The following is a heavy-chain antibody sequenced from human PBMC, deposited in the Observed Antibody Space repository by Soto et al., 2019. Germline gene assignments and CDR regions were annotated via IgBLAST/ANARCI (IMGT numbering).Heavy chain of an antibody. J-gene: IGHJ4*02. CDR3: AREVYYYDSSGYFDY. CDR2: ISAYNGNT. V-gene: IGHV1-18*01. Sequence: ASVKVSCKASGYTFTSYGISWVRQAPGQGLEWMGWISAYNGNTNYAQKLQGRVTMTTDTSTSTAYMELRSLRSDDTAVYYCAREVYYYDSSGYFDYWGQGTLVTXSS. D-gene: IGHD3-22*01. CDR1: GYTFTSYG.